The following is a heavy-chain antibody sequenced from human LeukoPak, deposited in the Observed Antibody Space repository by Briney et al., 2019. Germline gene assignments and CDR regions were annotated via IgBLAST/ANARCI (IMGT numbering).Heavy chain of an antibody. D-gene: IGHD5-12*01. CDR3: AAWTDRGYSY. V-gene: IGHV3-7*01. Sequence: GGSLRLSCTASGFTFSRSWMNWIRQAPGKGLEWVANINPDGDGMRFVDSVKGRFTMSRDNAQSSLHLQMNSLRVEDAAFYYCAAWTDRGYSYWGQGVLVTVSS. CDR2: INPDGDGM. CDR1: GFTFSRSW. J-gene: IGHJ4*02.